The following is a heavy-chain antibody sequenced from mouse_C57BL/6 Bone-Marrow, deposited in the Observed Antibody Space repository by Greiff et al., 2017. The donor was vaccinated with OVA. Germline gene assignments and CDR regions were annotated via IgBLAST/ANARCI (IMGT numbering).Heavy chain of an antibody. CDR2: IDPENGDT. J-gene: IGHJ1*03. CDR3: TTCTTVVARWYFDV. CDR1: GFNIKDDY. D-gene: IGHD1-1*01. Sequence: EVQGVESGAELVRPGASVKLSCTASGFNIKDDYMHWVKQRPEQGLEWIGWIDPENGDTEYASKFQGKATITADTSSNTAYLQLSSLTSEDTAVYYCTTCTTVVARWYFDVWGRGTAVTVSS. V-gene: IGHV14-4*01.